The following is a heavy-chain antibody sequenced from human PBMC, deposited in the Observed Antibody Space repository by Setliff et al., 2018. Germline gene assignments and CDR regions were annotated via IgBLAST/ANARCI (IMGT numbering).Heavy chain of an antibody. V-gene: IGHV3-30*12. J-gene: IGHJ6*02. CDR3: ARDKPIRDGYKRPPYYYGMDV. CDR1: GFTFNTYG. CDR2: ISYDGSNK. D-gene: IGHD5-12*01. Sequence: GGSLRLSCEASGFTFNTYGMHWVRQAPGKGLEWVAVISYDGSNKYYADPVKGRFTISRDNSKNTLYLQMNSLRAEDTAVYYCARDKPIRDGYKRPPYYYGMDVWGQGTTVTVSS.